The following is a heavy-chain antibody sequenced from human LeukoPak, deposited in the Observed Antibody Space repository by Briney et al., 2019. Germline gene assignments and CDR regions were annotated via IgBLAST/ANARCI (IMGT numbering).Heavy chain of an antibody. CDR3: ARGPHYDFWSGYYENWFDP. Sequence: PSETLSLTCTVSGGSISSYYWSWIRQPPGKGLEWIGYIYYSGSTNYNPSLKSRVTISVDTSKNQFSPKLSSVTAADTAVYYCARGPHYDFWSGYYENWFDPWGQGTLVTVSS. CDR2: IYYSGST. D-gene: IGHD3-3*01. CDR1: GGSISSYY. J-gene: IGHJ5*02. V-gene: IGHV4-59*01.